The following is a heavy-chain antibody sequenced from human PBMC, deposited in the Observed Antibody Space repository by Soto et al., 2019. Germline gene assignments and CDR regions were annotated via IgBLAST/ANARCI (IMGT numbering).Heavy chain of an antibody. V-gene: IGHV4-34*09. J-gene: IGHJ5*02. CDR2: INHSGSI. CDR1: GGSFSGYY. D-gene: IGHD3-16*01. CDR3: ASRLRFGVSFDP. Sequence: SETLSLTCAVYGGSFSGYYWSWIRQPPGKALEGIGEINHSGSINYNLSLKSRVTISVDTSKNQFSLKLSSVTAADTAVYYCASRLRFGVSFDPWGQGTLVTVSS.